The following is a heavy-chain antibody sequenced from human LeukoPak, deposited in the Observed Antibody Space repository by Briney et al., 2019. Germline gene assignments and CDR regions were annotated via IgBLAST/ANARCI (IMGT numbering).Heavy chain of an antibody. D-gene: IGHD3-3*01. CDR1: GYTFTSYD. J-gene: IGHJ4*02. V-gene: IGHV1-8*01. Sequence: EASVEVSCKASGYTFTSYDINWVRQATGQGLEWMGWMNPNSGNTGYAQKFQGRVTMTRNTSISTAYMELSSLRSEDTAVYYCARGPNYDFWSGYYTLYYWGQGTLVTVSS. CDR3: ARGPNYDFWSGYYTLYY. CDR2: MNPNSGNT.